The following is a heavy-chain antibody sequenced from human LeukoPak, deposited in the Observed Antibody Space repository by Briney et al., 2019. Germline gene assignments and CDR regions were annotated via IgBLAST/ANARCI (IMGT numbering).Heavy chain of an antibody. CDR2: IYYSGST. J-gene: IGHJ6*02. Sequence: SDTLSLTCTVSGGSISSYYWSWIRQPPGKGLEWIGYIYYSGSTNYNPSLKSRVTISVDTSKNQFSLKLSSVTAADTAVYYCARDYKYYGSGSNYYYGMDVWGQGTTVTVSS. V-gene: IGHV4-59*01. D-gene: IGHD3-10*01. CDR3: ARDYKYYGSGSNYYYGMDV. CDR1: GGSISSYY.